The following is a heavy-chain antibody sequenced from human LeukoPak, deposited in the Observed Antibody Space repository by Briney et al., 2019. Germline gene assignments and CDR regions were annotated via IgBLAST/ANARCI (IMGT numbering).Heavy chain of an antibody. CDR2: ILYDGGKK. Sequence: GRSLRLSCAASGFTFSDYGMYWVRPAPGKGLEWVALILYDGGKKYHTDSVRGRFTISRDNSKNTLYLQMDSLRAEDTAVYYCVRYCNGGSCYRAAFDVWGPGTMVTVSS. J-gene: IGHJ3*01. D-gene: IGHD2-15*01. CDR1: GFTFSDYG. CDR3: VRYCNGGSCYRAAFDV. V-gene: IGHV3-33*01.